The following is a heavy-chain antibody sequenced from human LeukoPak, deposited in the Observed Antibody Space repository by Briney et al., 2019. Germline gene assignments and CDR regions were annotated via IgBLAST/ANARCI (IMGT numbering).Heavy chain of an antibody. Sequence: PGGSLRLSCAASGFTFSGSAMHWVRQASGKGLEWVGRIRSKANSYATAYAASVKGRFTISRDDSKNTAYLQMNSLKTEDTAVYYCTRGEGLYDFWSGFYGYWGQGTLATVSS. J-gene: IGHJ4*02. CDR2: IRSKANSYAT. V-gene: IGHV3-73*01. CDR3: TRGEGLYDFWSGFYGY. CDR1: GFTFSGSA. D-gene: IGHD3-3*01.